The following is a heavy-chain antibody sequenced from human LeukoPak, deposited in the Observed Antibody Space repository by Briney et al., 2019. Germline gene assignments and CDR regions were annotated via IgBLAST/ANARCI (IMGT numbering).Heavy chain of an antibody. CDR2: IYHSGST. CDR3: ARGPVGGTTYNDGDAFDI. V-gene: IGHV4-4*02. CDR1: GGSISSSNW. D-gene: IGHD1-7*01. J-gene: IGHJ3*02. Sequence: SETLSLTCAVSGGSISSSNWWSWVRQPPGKGLEWIGEIYHSGSTNYNPSLKSRVTISVDTSKNQFSLKLSSVTAADTAVYYCARGPVGGTTYNDGDAFDIWGQGTMVTVSS.